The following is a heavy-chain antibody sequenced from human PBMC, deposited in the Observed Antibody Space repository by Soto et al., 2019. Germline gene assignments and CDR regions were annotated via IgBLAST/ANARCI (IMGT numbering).Heavy chain of an antibody. CDR1: GFTFSSYE. V-gene: IGHV3-48*03. Sequence: GGSLRLSCAASGFTFSSYEMNWVRQAPGKGLEWVSYISSSGSTIYYADSVKGRFTISRDNAKNSLYLQMNSLRAEDTAVYYCARAYSSSYYFDYWGQGTLVTVSS. CDR3: ARAYSSSYYFDY. CDR2: ISSSGSTI. D-gene: IGHD6-6*01. J-gene: IGHJ4*02.